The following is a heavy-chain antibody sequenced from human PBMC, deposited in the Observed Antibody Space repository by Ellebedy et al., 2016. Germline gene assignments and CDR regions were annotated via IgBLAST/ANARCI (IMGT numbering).Heavy chain of an antibody. V-gene: IGHV2-5*01. Sequence: SGPTLVKPTQTLTLTCTFSGFSLTTNQVVVGWVRQPPGKALEWLAFIYGNGDERYRPYLRNRLTIAKDTSKNEVVLTLSNVDPLDTATYYCAHRTTMTADDYWGQGTLVTVSS. CDR2: IYGNGDE. J-gene: IGHJ4*02. D-gene: IGHD4-17*01. CDR3: AHRTTMTADDY. CDR1: GFSLTTNQVV.